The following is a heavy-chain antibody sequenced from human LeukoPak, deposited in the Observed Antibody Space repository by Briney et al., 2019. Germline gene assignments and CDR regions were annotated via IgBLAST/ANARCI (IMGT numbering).Heavy chain of an antibody. J-gene: IGHJ6*03. D-gene: IGHD4/OR15-4a*01. CDR1: GGSISSSSYY. CDR3: ARAPGNDYYPYYCMDV. CDR2: IYYSGST. V-gene: IGHV4-39*07. Sequence: PSETLSLTCTVSGGSISSSSYYWGWIRQPPGKGLEWIGSIYYSGSTYYNPSLKSRVTISVDTSKNQFSLKVNSVTAADTAVYYCARAPGNDYYPYYCMDVWGKGTTVTVSS.